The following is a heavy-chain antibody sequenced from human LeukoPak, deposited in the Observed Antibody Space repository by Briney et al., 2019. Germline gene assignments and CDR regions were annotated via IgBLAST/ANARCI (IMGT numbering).Heavy chain of an antibody. J-gene: IGHJ4*02. CDR3: ARTLSSSKTDY. Sequence: ASVKVSCKASGYTFTSYAMNWVRQAPGQGLQWMGWINTNTGNPTYAQGFTGRFVFSLDTSVSTAYLQISSLKAKDTAVYYCARTLSSSKTDYWGQGTLVTVSS. D-gene: IGHD6-13*01. CDR1: GYTFTSYA. CDR2: INTNTGNP. V-gene: IGHV7-4-1*02.